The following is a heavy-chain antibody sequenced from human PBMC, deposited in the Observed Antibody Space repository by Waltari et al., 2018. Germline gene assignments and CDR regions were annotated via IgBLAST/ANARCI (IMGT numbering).Heavy chain of an antibody. D-gene: IGHD3-3*01. CDR3: ARLVKRPARFWSGYCHFDY. Sequence: QLQLKVSGAGLVKPSETLSLTCPVLGGSISSSGAYWGWLRRPPGKGLERIGSIYYGVSTYYNPSLKSRVTISVDTSKNQFSLKLSSVTAADTAVYYCARLVKRPARFWSGYCHFDYWGQGTLVTVSS. J-gene: IGHJ4*02. CDR1: GGSISSSGAY. CDR2: IYYGVST. V-gene: IGHV4-39*01.